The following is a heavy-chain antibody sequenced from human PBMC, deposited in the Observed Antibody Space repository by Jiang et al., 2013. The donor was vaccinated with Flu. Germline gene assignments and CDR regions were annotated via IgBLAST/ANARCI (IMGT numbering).Heavy chain of an antibody. Sequence: VQLVESGGGVVQPGRSLRLSCAASGFTFSYYGMHWVRQAPGKGLEWVAVISSDGSKQYYADSVKGRFSISRDNSRNTLNLQMNGLRAEDTAVYYCAKXHHLIVNKDYYYDM. CDR1: GFTFSYYG. V-gene: IGHV3-30*18. J-gene: IGHJ6*01. CDR3: AKXHHLIVNKDYYYDM. CDR2: ISSDGSKQ. D-gene: IGHD1-26*01.